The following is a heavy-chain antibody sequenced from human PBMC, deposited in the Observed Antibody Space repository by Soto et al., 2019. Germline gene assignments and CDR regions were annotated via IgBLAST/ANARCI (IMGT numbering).Heavy chain of an antibody. Sequence: VQLVESGGGVVQPGRSLRLSCAASGFTFSSYAMHWVRQAPGKGLEWVSRLDNDGTNTRYADSVKGRFTVSRDNGKNTVYLQMDSLRAEDTAVYYCARDGGTYFDYWGQGTLVTVSS. D-gene: IGHD3-16*01. CDR3: ARDGGTYFDY. V-gene: IGHV3-74*01. J-gene: IGHJ4*02. CDR1: GFTFSSYA. CDR2: LDNDGTNT.